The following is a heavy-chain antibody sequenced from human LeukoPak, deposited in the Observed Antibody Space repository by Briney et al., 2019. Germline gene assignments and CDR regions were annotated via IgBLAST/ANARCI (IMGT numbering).Heavy chain of an antibody. V-gene: IGHV4-59*01. CDR3: ARSYYSDSSGYYYLVY. D-gene: IGHD3-22*01. CDR2: IYYSGST. Sequence: SETLSLTCTVSGGSISSYYWNWIRQPPGKGLEWIGYIYYSGSTNYNPSLKSRVTISVDTSKNQFSLNLSSVTAADTAVYYCARSYYSDSSGYYYLVYWGQGALVTVSS. CDR1: GGSISSYY. J-gene: IGHJ4*02.